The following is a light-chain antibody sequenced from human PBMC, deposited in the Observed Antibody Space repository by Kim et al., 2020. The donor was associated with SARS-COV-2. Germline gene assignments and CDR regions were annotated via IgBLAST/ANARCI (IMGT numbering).Light chain of an antibody. CDR3: QQYSGSAT. CDR1: QSVSSIY. Sequence: LCPGDRAPLSCRASQSVSSIYLAWYQHKPGQAPRLLIYAASRRATGIPDRFSGSGSGTDFTLTMRRLEPEDFALYYCQQYSGSATFGRGTKVDIK. CDR2: AAS. V-gene: IGKV3-20*01. J-gene: IGKJ1*01.